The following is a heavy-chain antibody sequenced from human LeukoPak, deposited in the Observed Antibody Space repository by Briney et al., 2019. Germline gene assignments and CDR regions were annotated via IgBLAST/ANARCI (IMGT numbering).Heavy chain of an antibody. V-gene: IGHV4-4*07. CDR1: GGSISSYY. Sequence: PSETLSLTCTVSGGSISSYYWSWIRQPAGKGLEWIGRIYTSGSTNYNPSLKSRVTMSVDTSKNQFSLKLSSVTAADTAVYYCAATRGFWGGYSSDAFDIWGQGTMVTVSS. D-gene: IGHD3-3*01. CDR3: AATRGFWGGYSSDAFDI. J-gene: IGHJ3*02. CDR2: IYTSGST.